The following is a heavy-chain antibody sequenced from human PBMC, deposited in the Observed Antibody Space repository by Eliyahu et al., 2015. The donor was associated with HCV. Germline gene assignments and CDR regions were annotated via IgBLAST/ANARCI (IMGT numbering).Heavy chain of an antibody. CDR2: IYSGGST. D-gene: IGHD3-3*01. V-gene: IGHV3-53*01. CDR3: ARSVSLDFWSGYYPFDY. J-gene: IGHJ4*02. Sequence: EVQLVESGGGLIQPGGSLRLXXAAXGFAXXXNYMSWVRQAPGKGLEWVSVIYSGGSTYYADSVKGRXTISRDNSKNTLYLQMNSLRAEDTAVYYCARSVSLDFWSGYYPFDYWGQGTLVTVSS. CDR1: GFAXXXNY.